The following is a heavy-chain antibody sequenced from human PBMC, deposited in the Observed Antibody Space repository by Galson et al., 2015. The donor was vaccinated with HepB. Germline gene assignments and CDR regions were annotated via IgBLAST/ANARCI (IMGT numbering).Heavy chain of an antibody. CDR1: GFTFSSYG. D-gene: IGHD3-10*01. J-gene: IGHJ4*02. V-gene: IGHV3-33*08. CDR2: IWYDGSNK. CDR3: ARDPYGSGSYLDY. Sequence: SLRLSCAASGFTFSSYGMHWVRQAPGKGLEWVAVIWYDGSNKYYADSVKGRFTISRDNSKNTLYLQMNSLRAEDTAVYYCARDPYGSGSYLDYWGQGTLVTVSS.